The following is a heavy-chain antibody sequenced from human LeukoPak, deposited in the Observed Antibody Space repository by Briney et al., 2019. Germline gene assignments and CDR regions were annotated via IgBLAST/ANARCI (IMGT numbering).Heavy chain of an antibody. V-gene: IGHV4-30-4*08. D-gene: IGHD3-22*01. CDR1: GGSISSGDYY. J-gene: IGHJ4*02. CDR2: IYYSGST. CDR3: ARYDISGYYPDY. Sequence: SETLSLTCTVSGGSISSGDYYWTWIRQPPGKGLEWIGYIYYSGSTYYNSSLKSRLSISVDTSKNQFSLKLSAVTAADTAVYYCARYDISGYYPDYWGQGTLVTVSS.